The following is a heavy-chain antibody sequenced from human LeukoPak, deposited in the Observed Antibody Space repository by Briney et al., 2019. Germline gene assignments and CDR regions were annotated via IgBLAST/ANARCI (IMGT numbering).Heavy chain of an antibody. D-gene: IGHD1-26*01. J-gene: IGHJ4*02. V-gene: IGHV3-66*01. CDR1: GFTFTTNY. CDR3: ARRLEYSGSKGVFDY. Sequence: PGGSLRLSCAASGFTFTTNYMTWVRQAPGKGLEWVSIIYSGGYTDYADSVKGTFTISRDNSKNTLYLQMNTLRAEDTAVYYCARRLEYSGSKGVFDYWGQGTLVTVSS. CDR2: IYSGGYT.